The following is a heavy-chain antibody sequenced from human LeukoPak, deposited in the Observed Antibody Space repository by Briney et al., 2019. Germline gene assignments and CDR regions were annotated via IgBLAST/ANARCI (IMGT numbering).Heavy chain of an antibody. D-gene: IGHD3-22*01. CDR3: ARYYDSSGYYYFDY. CDR1: GNTFISYG. Sequence: ASVKVSCKASGNTFISYGISWVRQAPGQGLECMGWISAYNGNTNYAQKFQGRVTMTTDTSTSTAYMELRSLISDDTAVYYCARYYDSSGYYYFDYWGQGTLVTVSS. J-gene: IGHJ4*02. V-gene: IGHV1-18*01. CDR2: ISAYNGNT.